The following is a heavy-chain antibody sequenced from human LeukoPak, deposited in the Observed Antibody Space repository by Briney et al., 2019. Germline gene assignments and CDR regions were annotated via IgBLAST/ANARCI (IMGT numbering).Heavy chain of an antibody. CDR2: LYYNGSI. CDR3: ARHGEEVGHCNPYNWFDP. Sequence: SDTLSLTRTLYGDSINIRSYYWGWIRQPPGKGLEWIGTLYYNGSIYYHPSLASRVTTSVDASKNPLTLKLTSVSAADTAVYFCARHGEEVGHCNPYNWFDPWGQGTLVTVSS. D-gene: IGHD2-21*01. V-gene: IGHV4-39*02. CDR1: GDSINIRSYY. J-gene: IGHJ5*02.